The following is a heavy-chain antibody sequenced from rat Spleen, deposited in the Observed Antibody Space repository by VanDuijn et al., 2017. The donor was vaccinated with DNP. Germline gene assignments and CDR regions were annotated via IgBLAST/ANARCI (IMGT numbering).Heavy chain of an antibody. Sequence: EVKLVESGGGLVQPGRSLKLSCTASGFNFNDYWMGWVRQAPGKGLEWIGQINKDSSSINYPPSLKDKFTIFRDNAQDTLYLQLSKLGSEDTATYSCAKGPNYGVYSDYFDYWGQGVMVTVSS. CDR2: INKDSSSI. CDR1: GFNFNDYW. D-gene: IGHD1-11*01. V-gene: IGHV4-2*01. CDR3: AKGPNYGVYSDYFDY. J-gene: IGHJ2*01.